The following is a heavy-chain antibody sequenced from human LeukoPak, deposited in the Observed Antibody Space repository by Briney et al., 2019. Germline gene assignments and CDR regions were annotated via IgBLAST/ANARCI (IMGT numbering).Heavy chain of an antibody. V-gene: IGHV3-23*01. CDR1: GFTFSSYA. D-gene: IGHD1-26*01. Sequence: SLRLSCXASGFTFSSYAMSWVRQAPGKGLEWVSAISGSGGSTYYADSVKGRFTISRDNSKNTLYLQMNSLRAEDTAVYYCAKNKGIVGATTPDYWGQGTLVTVSS. CDR3: AKNKGIVGATTPDY. J-gene: IGHJ4*02. CDR2: ISGSGGST.